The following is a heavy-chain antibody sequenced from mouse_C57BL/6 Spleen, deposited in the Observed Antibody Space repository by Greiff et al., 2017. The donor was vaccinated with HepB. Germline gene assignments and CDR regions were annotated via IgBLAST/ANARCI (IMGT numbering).Heavy chain of an antibody. CDR3: ARLDGNYVKDY. J-gene: IGHJ2*01. D-gene: IGHD2-1*01. V-gene: IGHV5-17*01. CDR2: ISSGSSTI. Sequence: EVKLMESGGGLVKPGGSLKLSCAASGFTFSDYGMHWVRQAPEKGLEWVAYISSGSSTIYYADTVKGRFTISRDNAKNTLFLQMTSLRSEDTAMYYCARLDGNYVKDYWGQGTTLTVSS. CDR1: GFTFSDYG.